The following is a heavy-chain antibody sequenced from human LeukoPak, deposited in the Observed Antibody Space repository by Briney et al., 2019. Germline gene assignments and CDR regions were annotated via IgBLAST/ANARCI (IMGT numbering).Heavy chain of an antibody. D-gene: IGHD4-17*01. Sequence: GASVKVSCKASGYTFTSYYMHWVRQAPGQGLEWMGIINPSGGSTSYAQKFQGRVTMTRDTSTSTVYMELSSLRSEDTAVYYCARGATVTTSLEAFFDYWGQGTLVTVSS. J-gene: IGHJ4*02. CDR1: GYTFTSYY. CDR2: INPSGGST. V-gene: IGHV1-46*01. CDR3: ARGATVTTSLEAFFDY.